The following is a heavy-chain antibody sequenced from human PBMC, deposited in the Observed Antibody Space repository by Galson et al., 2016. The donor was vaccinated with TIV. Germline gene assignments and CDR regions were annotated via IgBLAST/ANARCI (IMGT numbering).Heavy chain of an antibody. J-gene: IGHJ3*02. CDR2: IWYDGSNK. CDR3: AREKRGDYLWGNYPREDVFEI. Sequence: SLRLSCAASGFTFSNYGMHWVRQAPGKGLEWVAVIWYDGSNKYYADSVKGRFTISRDNSKKTLYLQMNSRRDDDTAVFYCAREKRGDYLWGNYPREDVFEIWGQGTTVTVSS. V-gene: IGHV3-33*01. CDR1: GFTFSNYG. D-gene: IGHD3-16*02.